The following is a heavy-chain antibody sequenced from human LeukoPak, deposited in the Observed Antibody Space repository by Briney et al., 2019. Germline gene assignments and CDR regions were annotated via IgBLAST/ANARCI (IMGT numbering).Heavy chain of an antibody. CDR2: MESNPAGGRV. Sequence: GGSLRLSCAASGFTFTNYAMHWVRQAPGKGLEWVGRMESNPAGGRVDYAVPVKGRFTISRDDSRSTLYLQLNNPGAEDTAVYYCTTLAFDVHYWGRGTLITVSS. J-gene: IGHJ4*02. CDR3: TTLAFDVHY. D-gene: IGHD2/OR15-2a*01. V-gene: IGHV3-15*04. CDR1: GFTFTNYA.